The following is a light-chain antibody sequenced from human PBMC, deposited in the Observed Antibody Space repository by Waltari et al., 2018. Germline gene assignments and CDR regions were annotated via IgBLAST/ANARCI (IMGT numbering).Light chain of an antibody. V-gene: IGKV1-5*03. CDR1: QSISSC. CDR2: KAS. Sequence: DIQMTQSPSTLSPSLGDRVTITCRASQSISSCLAWYQQKPGKAPKLLIYKASRLQSGVPSRFSGSGSGTEVTLTISSLQPDDFVTYYCQQYKSYPLTFGGGTKVEIK. CDR3: QQYKSYPLT. J-gene: IGKJ4*01.